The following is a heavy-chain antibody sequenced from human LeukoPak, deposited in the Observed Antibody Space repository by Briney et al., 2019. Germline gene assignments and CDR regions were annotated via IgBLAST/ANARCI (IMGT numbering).Heavy chain of an antibody. CDR3: AREVGYCSSTSCSRPLDY. CDR2: IYTSGST. CDR1: GFTFSTYE. Sequence: GSLRLSCAASGFTFSTYEMSWVRQAPGKGLEWIGRIYTSGSTNYNPSLKSRVTMSVDTSKNQFSLKLSSVTAADTAVYYCAREVGYCSSTSCSRPLDYWGQGTLVTVSS. J-gene: IGHJ4*02. V-gene: IGHV4-4*07. D-gene: IGHD2-2*01.